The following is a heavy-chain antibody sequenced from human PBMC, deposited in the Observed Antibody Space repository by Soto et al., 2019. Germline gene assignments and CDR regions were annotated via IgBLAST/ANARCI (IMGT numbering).Heavy chain of an antibody. CDR3: ARGNYQSSGGVAMSYYYNGMDV. D-gene: IGHD3-10*01. J-gene: IGHJ6*02. V-gene: IGHV1-69*06. CDR1: GGTFSSYA. Sequence: SVKVSCKASGGTFSSYAISWVRQAPGQGLEWMGGIIPIFGTANYAQKFQGRVTITADKSTSTAYMELSSLRSEDTAVYFCARGNYQSSGGVAMSYYYNGMDVWGQGTTVTVSS. CDR2: IIPIFGTA.